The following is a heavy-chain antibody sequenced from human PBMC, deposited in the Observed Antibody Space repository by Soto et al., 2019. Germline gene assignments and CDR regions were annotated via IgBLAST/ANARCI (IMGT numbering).Heavy chain of an antibody. J-gene: IGHJ3*02. CDR3: AKGVLEWFFAFDI. CDR2: ISGSGGST. Sequence: PSETLSLTCTVSGGSISSYYWSWVRQAPGKGLEWVSAISGSGGSTYYADSVKGRFTISRDNSKNTLYLQMNSLRAEDTAVYYWAKGVLEWFFAFDIWGQGTMVTVSS. CDR1: GGSISSYY. V-gene: IGHV3-23*01. D-gene: IGHD3-3*01.